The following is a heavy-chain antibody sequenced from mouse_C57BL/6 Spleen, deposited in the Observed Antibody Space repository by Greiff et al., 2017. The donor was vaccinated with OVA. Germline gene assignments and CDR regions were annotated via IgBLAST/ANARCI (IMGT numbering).Heavy chain of an antibody. D-gene: IGHD2-1*01. CDR2: IWSGGST. CDR3: ARNSDGNYWFAY. V-gene: IGHV2-2*01. Sequence: VQLQQSGPGLVQPSQSLSITCTVSGSSLTSYGVHWVRPSPGKGLERPGVIWSGGSTDYTAAFISRLSISKDNSKSQVFFKMNSLQADDTAIYYCARNSDGNYWFAYWGQGTLVTVSA. CDR1: GSSLTSYG. J-gene: IGHJ3*01.